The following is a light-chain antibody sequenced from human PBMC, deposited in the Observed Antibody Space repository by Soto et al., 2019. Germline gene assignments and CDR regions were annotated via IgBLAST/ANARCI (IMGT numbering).Light chain of an antibody. CDR3: SSYTSSSTVV. CDR2: EVS. J-gene: IGLJ2*01. CDR1: SSDVGGYNY. Sequence: QSALTQPASVSGSPGQSITISCTGTSSDVGGYNYVSWYQQHPGKAPKLMIYEVSNRPSGVSNRFSGSYARNTASLTISGLQAEDEVDYYCSSYTSSSTVVFGGGTQLTVL. V-gene: IGLV2-14*01.